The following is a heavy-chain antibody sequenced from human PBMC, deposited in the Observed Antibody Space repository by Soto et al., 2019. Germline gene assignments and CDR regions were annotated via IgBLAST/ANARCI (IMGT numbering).Heavy chain of an antibody. CDR2: IDPSGSYT. CDR1: DYSFTSYW. Sequence: PGESLKIPCKGSDYSFTSYWITWVRQMPGKGLEWMGRIDPSGSYTNYSPSFQGHVTISAAKSISTAYLQWRSLKASDTAMYNCARRRKTADYYGSGSYWDYWGQGTLVTVSS. CDR3: ARRRKTADYYGSGSYWDY. D-gene: IGHD3-10*01. J-gene: IGHJ4*02. V-gene: IGHV5-10-1*01.